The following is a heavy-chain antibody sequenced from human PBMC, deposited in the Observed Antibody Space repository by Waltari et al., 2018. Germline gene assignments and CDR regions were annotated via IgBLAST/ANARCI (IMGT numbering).Heavy chain of an antibody. CDR1: GYTFTGYY. Sequence: QVQLVQSGAEVKKPGASVKVSCKASGYTFTGYYMHWVRQAPGQGLEWMGWINPNGGGTKYAKKFQGWVTMTRDTSISTAYMELSSLRTEDTAVYYCARGVGYSSGSGVDYWGQGTLVTVSS. V-gene: IGHV1-2*04. CDR2: INPNGGGT. J-gene: IGHJ4*02. CDR3: ARGVGYSSGSGVDY. D-gene: IGHD6-19*01.